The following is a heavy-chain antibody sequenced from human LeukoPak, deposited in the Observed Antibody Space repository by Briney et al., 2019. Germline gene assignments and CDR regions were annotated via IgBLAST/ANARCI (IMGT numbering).Heavy chain of an antibody. Sequence: PSETLSLTCTVSGGSISSYYWSWIRQPPGKGLEWIGYIYYSGSTNYNPSLKSRVTISVDTSKNQFSLKLSSVTAADTAVYYCARDSNYYGSGSSPSYGMDVWGQGATVTVSS. CDR2: IYYSGST. J-gene: IGHJ6*02. D-gene: IGHD3-10*01. CDR1: GGSISSYY. CDR3: ARDSNYYGSGSSPSYGMDV. V-gene: IGHV4-59*01.